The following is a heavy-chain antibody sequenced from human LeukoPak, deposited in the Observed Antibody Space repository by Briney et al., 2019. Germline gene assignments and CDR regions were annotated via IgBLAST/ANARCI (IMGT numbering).Heavy chain of an antibody. V-gene: IGHV3-23*01. J-gene: IGHJ3*02. Sequence: GGSLRLSCAASGFSFSNYAMNWVRQAPGKGLEWVSGISGSGGRTYYADSVKGRFSISRDNSKNTLYLQMNSLRAEDTAVYYCAREHTPGCFDIWGQGTMVTVSS. D-gene: IGHD2-15*01. CDR1: GFSFSNYA. CDR3: AREHTPGCFDI. CDR2: ISGSGGRT.